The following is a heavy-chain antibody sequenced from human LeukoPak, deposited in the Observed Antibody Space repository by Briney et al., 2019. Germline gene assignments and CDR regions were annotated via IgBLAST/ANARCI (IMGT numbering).Heavy chain of an antibody. V-gene: IGHV3-23*01. CDR1: GFTFSSYA. Sequence: GGSLRLSCVASGFTFSSYAMSWVRQAPGKGLEWVSAISFSGGGTNYADFLKGRSTISRGNSNNTLSLQMNSLRADDTAVYYCAKGPPRPTIAAAEFEYWGQGTLVTVSS. CDR3: AKGPPRPTIAAAEFEY. J-gene: IGHJ4*02. D-gene: IGHD6-13*01. CDR2: ISFSGGGT.